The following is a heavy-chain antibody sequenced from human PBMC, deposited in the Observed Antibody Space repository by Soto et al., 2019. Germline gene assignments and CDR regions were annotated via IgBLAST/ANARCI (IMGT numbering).Heavy chain of an antibody. CDR3: ARDPAAGTWLDP. CDR1: GGTFSSYA. Sequence: SVKVSCKASGGTFSSYAISWVRQAPGQGLEWMGGIIPTFGTANYAQKFQGRVTITADESTSTAYMELSSLRSEDTAVYYCARDPAAGTWLDPWGQGTLVTVSS. D-gene: IGHD6-13*01. CDR2: IIPTFGTA. V-gene: IGHV1-69*13. J-gene: IGHJ5*02.